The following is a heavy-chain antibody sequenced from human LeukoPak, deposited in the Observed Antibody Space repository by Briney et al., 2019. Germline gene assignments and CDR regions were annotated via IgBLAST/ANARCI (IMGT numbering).Heavy chain of an antibody. V-gene: IGHV1-69*04. J-gene: IGHJ3*02. D-gene: IGHD3-22*01. CDR2: IIPILGIA. Sequence: SVKVSCKASGGTFSSYAISWVRQAPGQGLEWMGRIIPILGIANYAQKFQGRVTITADKSTSTAYTELSSLRSEDTAVYYCARGWTQDDSSGYAFDIWGQGTMVTVSS. CDR3: ARGWTQDDSSGYAFDI. CDR1: GGTFSSYA.